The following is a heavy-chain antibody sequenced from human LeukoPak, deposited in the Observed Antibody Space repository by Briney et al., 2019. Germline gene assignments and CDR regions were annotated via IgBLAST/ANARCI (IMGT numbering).Heavy chain of an antibody. D-gene: IGHD3-10*01. CDR2: IYHSGST. V-gene: IGHV4-59*12. Sequence: PSETLSLTCTVSGGSLSNYYWSWIRQYPGQGLEWIGYIYHSGSTTYNSSLKSRVTISVDTSKNQFSLKLTSVTAADTAVYYCARAGGNRFDPWGQGILVTVSS. CDR3: ARAGGNRFDP. CDR1: GGSLSNYY. J-gene: IGHJ5*02.